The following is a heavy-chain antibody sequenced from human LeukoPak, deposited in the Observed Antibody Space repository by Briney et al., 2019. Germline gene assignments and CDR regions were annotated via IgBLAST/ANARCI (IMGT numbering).Heavy chain of an antibody. D-gene: IGHD5-18*01. CDR1: GGTFSSYA. CDR2: IIPVLGIA. V-gene: IGHV1-69*04. Sequence: ASVKVSCKASGGTFSSYAISWVRQAPGQGLEWMGRIIPVLGIANYAQKFQGRVTITADNSTSTAYMELNSLRSEDTAVYYCASGNREPYPSGYSYGPYYYYGMDVWGQGTTVTVSS. CDR3: ASGNREPYPSGYSYGPYYYYGMDV. J-gene: IGHJ6*02.